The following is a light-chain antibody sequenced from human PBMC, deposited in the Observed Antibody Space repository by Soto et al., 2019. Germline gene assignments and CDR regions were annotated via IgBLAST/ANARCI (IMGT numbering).Light chain of an antibody. CDR2: DVY. CDR1: SSDVGRYTY. Sequence: QSALTQPASVSGSPGQSITISCVGTSSDVGRYTYVSWYQQYPGKAPKLIIYDVYNRPSGVSNRFSGSKSGNTASLTISGLQAEDEAYYYCTSYTSASTPYVFGSGTKVTVL. V-gene: IGLV2-14*01. CDR3: TSYTSASTPYV. J-gene: IGLJ1*01.